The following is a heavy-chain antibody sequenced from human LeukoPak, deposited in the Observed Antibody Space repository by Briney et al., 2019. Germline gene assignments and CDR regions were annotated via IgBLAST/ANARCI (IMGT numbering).Heavy chain of an antibody. CDR3: ARGSPCSGGSCRDYYYYYGMDV. V-gene: IGHV3-30*04. J-gene: IGHJ6*04. D-gene: IGHD2-15*01. CDR1: GFTFSSYA. Sequence: GRSLRLSCAASGFTFSSYAMHWVRQAPGKGLEWVAVISYDGSNKYYAVSVKGRFTISRDNSKNTLYLQMNSLRAEDTAVYYCARGSPCSGGSCRDYYYYYGMDVWGKGTTVTVSS. CDR2: ISYDGSNK.